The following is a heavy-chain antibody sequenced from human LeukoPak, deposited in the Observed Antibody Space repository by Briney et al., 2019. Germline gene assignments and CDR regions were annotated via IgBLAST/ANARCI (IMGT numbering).Heavy chain of an antibody. D-gene: IGHD3-3*01. V-gene: IGHV4-34*01. CDR1: GGSFSGYY. CDR3: ARGIFGIFGGLGFDY. CDR2: INHSGST. Sequence: KPSETLSLTCTVYGGSFSGYYWSWIRQPPGKGLEWTGEINHSGSTNYNPSLKSRVTISVDTSKNQFSLKLSSVTAADTAVYYCARGIFGIFGGLGFDYWGQGTLVTVSS. J-gene: IGHJ4*02.